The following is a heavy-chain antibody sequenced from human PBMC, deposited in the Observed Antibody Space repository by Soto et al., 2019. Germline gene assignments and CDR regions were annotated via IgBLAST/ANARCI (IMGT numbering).Heavy chain of an antibody. V-gene: IGHV4-59*01. CDR3: ARKRVGATAHFDY. D-gene: IGHD1-26*01. J-gene: IGHJ4*02. CDR1: GGSISSYY. CDR2: IYYSGST. Sequence: SETLSLTCTVSGGSISSYYCSWIRQPPGKGLEWIGYIYYSGSTNYNPSLKSRVTISVDTSKNQFSLKLSSVTAADTAVYYCARKRVGATAHFDYWGQGTLVTVSS.